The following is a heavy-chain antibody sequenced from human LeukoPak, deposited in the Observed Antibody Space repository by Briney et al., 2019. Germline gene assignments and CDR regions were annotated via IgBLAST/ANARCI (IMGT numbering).Heavy chain of an antibody. V-gene: IGHV4-31*03. CDR3: ARDHTETSSLNFRNYYYGMDI. CDR1: GGSISSGGYY. J-gene: IGHJ6*02. CDR2: IYYSGST. Sequence: SETLSLTCTVSGGSISSGGYYWSWIRQHPGKGLEWIGYIYYSGSTYYNPSLKSRVTISVDTSKNQFSLKLSSVTAADTAIYYCARDHTETSSLNFRNYYYGMDIWGQGTTVIVSS. D-gene: IGHD4-4*01.